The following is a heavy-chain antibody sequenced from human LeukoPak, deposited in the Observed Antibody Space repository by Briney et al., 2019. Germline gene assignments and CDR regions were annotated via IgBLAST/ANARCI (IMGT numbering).Heavy chain of an antibody. CDR3: ARDVSSSSDY. V-gene: IGHV1-3*01. J-gene: IGHJ4*02. Sequence: ASVKVSCKASGYTFTSYYMHWVRQAPGQGLEWMGWINADNGDTKYSQKFQGRVTIARDTSASTAYMEVSSLRSEDTAVYYCARDVSSSSDYWGQGTLVTVSS. CDR1: GYTFTSYY. D-gene: IGHD6-6*01. CDR2: INADNGDT.